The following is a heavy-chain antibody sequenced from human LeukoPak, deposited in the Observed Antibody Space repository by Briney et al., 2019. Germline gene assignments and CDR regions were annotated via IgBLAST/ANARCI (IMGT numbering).Heavy chain of an antibody. D-gene: IGHD6-13*01. CDR2: THFSGST. V-gene: IGHV4-59*11. CDR1: GGSISRHY. Sequence: PPETLSLTCSVSGGSISRHYWTWIRQPPGKGLEWIGYTHFSGSTNYNPSLKSRATTSLDRAKNQISLTLTSVTAADTAVYFCARAKAAGSYDFWGQGTLVTVSS. J-gene: IGHJ4*02. CDR3: ARAKAAGSYDF.